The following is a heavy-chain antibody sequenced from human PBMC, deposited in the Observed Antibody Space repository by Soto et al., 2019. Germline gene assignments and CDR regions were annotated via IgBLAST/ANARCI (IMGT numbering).Heavy chain of an antibody. D-gene: IGHD3-16*01. CDR2: LIPNFGTP. CDR1: GGTFSAYA. V-gene: IGHV1-69*13. CDR3: ARGLRFGLALARYYYYYGLDI. J-gene: IGHJ6*02. Sequence: ASVKVSCKASGGTFSAYAISWVRQAPGQGLEWMGGLIPNFGTPNYAQKFQGRVTITADESTSTAYMELSSLRSEDTAVYYCARGLRFGLALARYYYYYGLDIWGQGTTVTVSS.